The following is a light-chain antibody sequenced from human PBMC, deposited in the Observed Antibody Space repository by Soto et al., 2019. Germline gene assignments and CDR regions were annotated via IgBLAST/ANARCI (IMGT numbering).Light chain of an antibody. CDR1: ESVHRSY. J-gene: IGKJ1*01. V-gene: IGKV3-20*01. CDR3: QQYGTSPT. Sequence: EIVLTQSPGTLSLSPGERATLSCRASESVHRSYLAWYQQKPGLAPRLLIYGTSNRATGIPDRFSGSGSGTDFPLTLSRLEPEDFSVYYCQQYGTSPTFGQGTKVDIK. CDR2: GTS.